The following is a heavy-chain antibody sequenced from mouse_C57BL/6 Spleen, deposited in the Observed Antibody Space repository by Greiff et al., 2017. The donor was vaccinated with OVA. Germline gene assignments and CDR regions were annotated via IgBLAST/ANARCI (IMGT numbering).Heavy chain of an antibody. J-gene: IGHJ3*01. Sequence: VQLKQSGPGLVQPSQSLSITCTVSGFSLTSYGVHWVRQSPGKGLEWLGVIWSGGSTDYNAAFISRLSNSKDNSKSQVFFKMNSLQADDTAIYYCARESLLRAFAYWGQGTLVTVSA. D-gene: IGHD1-1*01. V-gene: IGHV2-2*01. CDR1: GFSLTSYG. CDR2: IWSGGST. CDR3: ARESLLRAFAY.